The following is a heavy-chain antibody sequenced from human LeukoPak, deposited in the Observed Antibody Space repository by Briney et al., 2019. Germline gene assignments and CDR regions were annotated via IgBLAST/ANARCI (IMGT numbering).Heavy chain of an antibody. CDR3: ARGYSAARWLPFDY. Sequence: AETLTLSCAASGFSISSYDWSWWRREPREEVLWGIVESYHSGSTNYNPSLKSRVTISVDKSKNQFSLQLSSLTAADTAVYYCARGYSAARWLPFDYWGQGTLVTVSS. V-gene: IGHV4-4*02. J-gene: IGHJ4*02. CDR1: GFSISSYDW. D-gene: IGHD2-15*01. CDR2: SYHSGST.